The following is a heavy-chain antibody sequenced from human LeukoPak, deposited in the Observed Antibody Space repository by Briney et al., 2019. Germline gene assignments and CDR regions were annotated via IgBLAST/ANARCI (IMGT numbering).Heavy chain of an antibody. CDR2: ISAYNGNT. CDR3: ARDLLMGFGVPQDDYYYGMDV. D-gene: IGHD3-10*01. J-gene: IGHJ6*02. CDR1: GYTFTSYG. Sequence: ASVKVSCKASGYTFTSYGISWVRQAPGQGLEWMGWISAYNGNTNYAQKLQGRVTMTTDTSTSTAYMELRSLRSDDTAVYYCARDLLMGFGVPQDDYYYGMDVWGQGTTVTVSS. V-gene: IGHV1-18*01.